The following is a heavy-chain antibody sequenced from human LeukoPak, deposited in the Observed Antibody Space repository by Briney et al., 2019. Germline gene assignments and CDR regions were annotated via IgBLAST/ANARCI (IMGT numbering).Heavy chain of an antibody. J-gene: IGHJ6*03. D-gene: IGHD6-19*01. V-gene: IGHV3-7*01. CDR1: GFTFSSYW. CDR2: IKQEGSEK. CDR3: ARETLGSGWSGEYCYYYYMDV. Sequence: GGSLRLSCAASGFTFSSYWMSWVRQAPGKGLEWVANIKQEGSEKYYVDSVKGRFTISRDNAKNSLYLQMNSLRAEDTAVYYCARETLGSGWSGEYCYYYYMDVWGKGTTVTVSS.